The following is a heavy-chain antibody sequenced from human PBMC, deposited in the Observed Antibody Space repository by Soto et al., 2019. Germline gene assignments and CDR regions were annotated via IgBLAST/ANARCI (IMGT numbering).Heavy chain of an antibody. CDR1: GFSLSTSGVD. D-gene: IGHD2-21*02. J-gene: IGHJ6*02. V-gene: IGHV2-5*02. CDR3: IQSRCGGDCLQSYASHYYYGMDI. Sequence: QITLKESGPTLVKPTQTLTLTCTFCGFSLSTSGVDVGWIRQPPGKALEWLALIYWDDDKRYSPSLRSRLTISKDTSKNQVVLTMTNMDPVDTATYYCIQSRCGGDCLQSYASHYYYGMDIWGQGTTVTVSS. CDR2: IYWDDDK.